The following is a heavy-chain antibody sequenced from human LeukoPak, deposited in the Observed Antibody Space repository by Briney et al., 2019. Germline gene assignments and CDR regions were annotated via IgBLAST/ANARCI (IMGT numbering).Heavy chain of an antibody. CDR2: INHSGST. J-gene: IGHJ5*02. CDR1: GGSISSGGHS. CDR3: ATLTNLYYYDSSGS. V-gene: IGHV4-30-2*01. D-gene: IGHD3-22*01. Sequence: SQTLSLTCAVSGGSISSGGHSWSWIRRPPGKGLEWIGEINHSGSTNYNPSLKSRVTISVDTSKNQFSLKLSSVTAADTAVYYCATLTNLYYYDSSGSWGQGTLVTVSS.